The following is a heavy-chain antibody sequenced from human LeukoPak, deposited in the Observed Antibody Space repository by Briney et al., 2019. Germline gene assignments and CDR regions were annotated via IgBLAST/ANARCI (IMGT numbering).Heavy chain of an antibody. J-gene: IGHJ3*02. CDR2: IYYSGST. D-gene: IGHD5/OR15-5a*01. V-gene: IGHV4-59*01. CDR1: GGSISSYY. Sequence: SETLSLTCTVSGGSISSYYWSWIRQPPGKGLEWIGYIYYSGSTNCNPSLKSRVTISVDTSKNQFSLKLSSVTAADTAVYYCARESTVNDAFDIWGQGTMVTVSS. CDR3: ARESTVNDAFDI.